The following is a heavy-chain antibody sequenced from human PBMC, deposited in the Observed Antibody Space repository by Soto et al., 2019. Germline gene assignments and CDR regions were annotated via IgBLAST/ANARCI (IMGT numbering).Heavy chain of an antibody. CDR2: IYYSGST. V-gene: IGHV4-30-4*01. Sequence: SETLSLTCTVSGGSISSGDYYWSWIRQPPGKGLGWIGYIYYSGSTYCNPSLKSRVTISVDTSKNQFSLKLSSVTAADTAVYYCASNSYGYIFYDRWGQGTLVTVSS. J-gene: IGHJ5*02. CDR1: GGSISSGDYY. D-gene: IGHD5-18*01. CDR3: ASNSYGYIFYDR.